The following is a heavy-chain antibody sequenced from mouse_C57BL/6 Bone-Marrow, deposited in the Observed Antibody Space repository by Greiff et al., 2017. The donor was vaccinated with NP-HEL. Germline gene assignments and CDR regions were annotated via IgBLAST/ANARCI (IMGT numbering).Heavy chain of an antibody. Sequence: EVQVVESGGGLVQPGGSLKLSCAASGFTFSDYGMAWVRQAPRKGPEWVAFISNLAYSIYYADTVTGRFTISRENAKNTLYLEMSSLRSEDTAMYYCARDNYGSLDYWGQGTTLTVSS. CDR1: GFTFSDYG. V-gene: IGHV5-15*01. D-gene: IGHD1-1*01. CDR2: ISNLAYSI. CDR3: ARDNYGSLDY. J-gene: IGHJ2*01.